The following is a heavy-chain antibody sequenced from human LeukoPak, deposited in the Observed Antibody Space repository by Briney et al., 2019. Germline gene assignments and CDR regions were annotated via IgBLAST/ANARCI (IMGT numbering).Heavy chain of an antibody. D-gene: IGHD2-21*02. CDR2: IYPGDSDT. CDR1: GYSFTSYW. V-gene: IGHV5-51*01. J-gene: IGHJ5*02. CDR3: ARLRGDHVKDNWFDP. Sequence: GESLKISCKGSGYSFTSYWIGLVRQMPGKGLEWMGIIYPGDSDTRYSPSFQGQVTISADKSISTGYLQWSSLKASDTAMYYCARLRGDHVKDNWFDPWGQGTLVTVSS.